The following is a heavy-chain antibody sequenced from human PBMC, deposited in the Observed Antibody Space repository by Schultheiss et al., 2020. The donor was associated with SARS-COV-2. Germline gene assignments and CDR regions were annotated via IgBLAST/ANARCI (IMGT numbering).Heavy chain of an antibody. CDR3: ARDSAFEAHLSYYYGMDV. D-gene: IGHD3-10*01. Sequence: GESLKISCKGSGYSFGSHWIGWVRHMPGKGPEWMGVIYPGDSDTRYSPSFQGQVTISADKSISTAYLQWSSLKASDTAMYYCARDSAFEAHLSYYYGMDVWGQGTTVTVSS. J-gene: IGHJ6*02. CDR2: IYPGDSDT. CDR1: GYSFGSHW. V-gene: IGHV5-51*01.